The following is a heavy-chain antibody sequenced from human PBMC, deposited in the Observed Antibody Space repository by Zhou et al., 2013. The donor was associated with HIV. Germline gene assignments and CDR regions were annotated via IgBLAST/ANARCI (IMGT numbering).Heavy chain of an antibody. CDR2: INPDRGDA. V-gene: IGHV1-2*02. D-gene: IGHD1-26*01. CDR3: ARDEWGSRDY. Sequence: QVHLVQSGAEVKKPGASVKVSCEAVGVAFSNYAIHWVRQAPGRSLQWMGWINPDRGDAKLAQKFQGRVTLTRDTSISTAYMELSSLRFDDTAVYYCARDEWGSRDYWGQGTLVIVSS. CDR1: GVAFSNYA. J-gene: IGHJ4*02.